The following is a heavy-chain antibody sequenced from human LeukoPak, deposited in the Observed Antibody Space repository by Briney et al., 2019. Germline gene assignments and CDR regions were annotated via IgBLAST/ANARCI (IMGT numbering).Heavy chain of an antibody. J-gene: IGHJ4*02. CDR3: AKDPRVHILTDNYFDY. D-gene: IGHD3-9*01. V-gene: IGHV3-23*01. CDR2: ISGSGGST. CDR1: GFTFSSYA. Sequence: GGSLRLSCAASGFTFSSYAMSWVRQAPGKGLEWVSAISGSGGSTYYADSVKGRFTISRDNSKNTLYLQMNSLRAEDTAVYYCAKDPRVHILTDNYFDYWGQGTLVTVSS.